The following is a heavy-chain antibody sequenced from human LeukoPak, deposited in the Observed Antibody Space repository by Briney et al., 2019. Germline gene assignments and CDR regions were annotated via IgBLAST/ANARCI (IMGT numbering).Heavy chain of an antibody. CDR1: GGSISSSSYY. D-gene: IGHD1-26*01. J-gene: IGHJ4*02. Sequence: TLSLTCTVSGGSISSSSYYWGWIRQPPGKGLEWIGNIYYSGITYSNPSLNSRDTISVDTSKNQFSLKLSSVTAADTAVYYCARRGTIDSGRPWNWGQGTLVTVSS. CDR2: IYYSGIT. CDR3: ARRGTIDSGRPWN. V-gene: IGHV4-39*01.